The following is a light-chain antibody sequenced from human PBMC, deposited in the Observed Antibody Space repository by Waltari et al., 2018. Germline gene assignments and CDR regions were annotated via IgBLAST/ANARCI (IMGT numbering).Light chain of an antibody. CDR3: SSYTSTSSPWV. CDR1: SSAIGIYNF. J-gene: IGLJ3*02. V-gene: IGLV2-14*03. CDR2: GVS. Sequence: QSALTQPASVSGSPGQSIPISCPVTSSAIGIYNFVPWYQQHPDKAPKLVIYGVSNRPSGVSNRFSGSKSGNTASLTISGLQAEDEADYYCSSYTSTSSPWVFGGGTKLTVL.